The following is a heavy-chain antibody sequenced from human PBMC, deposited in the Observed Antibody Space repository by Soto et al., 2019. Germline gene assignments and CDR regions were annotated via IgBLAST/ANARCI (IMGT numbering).Heavy chain of an antibody. CDR2: ISSSGSTI. CDR1: GFTFSDYY. Sequence: GGSLRLSCAASGFTFSDYYMSWIRQAPGKGLEWVSYISSSGSTIYYADSVKGRFTISRDNAKNSLYLQMNSLRAEDTAVYYCANSITIFGVVPYGMDVWGQGTTVTVSS. CDR3: ANSITIFGVVPYGMDV. V-gene: IGHV3-11*01. D-gene: IGHD3-3*01. J-gene: IGHJ6*02.